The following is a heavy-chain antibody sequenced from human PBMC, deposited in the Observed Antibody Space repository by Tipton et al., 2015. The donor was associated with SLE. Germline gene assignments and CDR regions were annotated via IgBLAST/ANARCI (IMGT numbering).Heavy chain of an antibody. D-gene: IGHD4-11*01. CDR2: IYYSGST. J-gene: IGHJ3*02. Sequence: TLSLTCAVYGGSFSGYYWSWIRQPPGKGLEWIGYIYYSGSTNYNPSLKSRVAISVDTSKNQFSLKLSSVTAADTAVYYCARHHPTVTHDAFDIWGQGTMVTVSS. CDR3: ARHHPTVTHDAFDI. V-gene: IGHV4-59*08. CDR1: GGSFSGYY.